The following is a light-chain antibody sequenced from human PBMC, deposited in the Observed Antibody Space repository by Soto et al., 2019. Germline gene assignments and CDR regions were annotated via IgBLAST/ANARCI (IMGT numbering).Light chain of an antibody. Sequence: SYELTQPPSVSVAPGKTASISCGGSNFGSKSVHWYQHKPGQAPVLVISYDRDRPSGIPERFSGSNSGNTATLTISRVEAGDEADYYCQVWDGSSDHYVFGTGTKVAVL. J-gene: IGLJ1*01. CDR1: NFGSKS. CDR3: QVWDGSSDHYV. CDR2: YDR. V-gene: IGLV3-21*04.